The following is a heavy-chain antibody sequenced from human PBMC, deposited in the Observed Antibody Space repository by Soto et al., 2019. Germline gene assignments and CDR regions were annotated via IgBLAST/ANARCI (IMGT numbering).Heavy chain of an antibody. CDR1: GYSFTSYW. D-gene: IGHD2-2*01. CDR2: IDPSDSYT. CDR3: ARRVVVPAALVGMDV. Sequence: PVECVTSLCEGSGYSFTSYWISWVRQMHGKGLEGMGRIDPSDSYTNYSPSFQGHVTISADKSISTAYLQWSSLKASDTAMYSCARRVVVPAALVGMDVWGQGTTVTVSS. V-gene: IGHV5-10-1*01. J-gene: IGHJ6*01.